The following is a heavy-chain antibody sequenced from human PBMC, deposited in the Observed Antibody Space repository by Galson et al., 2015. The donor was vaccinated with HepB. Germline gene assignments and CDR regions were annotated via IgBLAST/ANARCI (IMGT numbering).Heavy chain of an antibody. CDR2: IYYSGST. D-gene: IGHD3-22*01. CDR1: GGSISSSSYY. Sequence: LSLTCTVSGGSISSSSYYWGWIRQPPGKGLEWIGSIYYSGSTYYNPSLKSRVTISVDTSKNQFSLKLSSVTAADTAVYYCARLWKYDSSGYFDYWGQGTLVTVSS. J-gene: IGHJ4*02. CDR3: ARLWKYDSSGYFDY. V-gene: IGHV4-39*01.